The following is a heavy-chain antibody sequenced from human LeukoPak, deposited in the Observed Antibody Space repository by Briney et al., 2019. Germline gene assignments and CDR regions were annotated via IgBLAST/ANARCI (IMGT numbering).Heavy chain of an antibody. Sequence: ASVKVSCKASGYTFTSYGIGWVRQAPGQGLEWMGWISAYNGNTNYAQKLQGRVTMTTDTSTSTAYMELRSLRSDDTAVYYCARGPLAMWSGSYNYWGQGTLVTVSS. CDR1: GYTFTSYG. J-gene: IGHJ4*02. D-gene: IGHD3-10*01. CDR3: ARGPLAMWSGSYNY. CDR2: ISAYNGNT. V-gene: IGHV1-18*01.